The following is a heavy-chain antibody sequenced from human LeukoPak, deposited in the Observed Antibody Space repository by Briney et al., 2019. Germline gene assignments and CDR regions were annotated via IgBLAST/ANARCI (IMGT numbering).Heavy chain of an antibody. V-gene: IGHV4-59*08. CDR2: IYYSGST. CDR3: ARRIAAMDV. D-gene: IGHD6-13*01. Sequence: PSETLSLTCTVSSGSISSYYWSWIRQPPGKGLEWIGYIYYSGSTNYNPSLKSRVTISVDTSKNQFSLKLSSETAADTAVYYCARRIAAMDVWGQGTTVTVSS. J-gene: IGHJ6*02. CDR1: SGSISSYY.